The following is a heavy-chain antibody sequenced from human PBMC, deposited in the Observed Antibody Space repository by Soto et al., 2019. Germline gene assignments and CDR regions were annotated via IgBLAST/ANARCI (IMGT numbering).Heavy chain of an antibody. J-gene: IGHJ4*02. Sequence: EVQLVESGGGLVQPGGSLRLSCAASGFTFSSYNMNWVRQAPGKGLEWVSYISSSSTTIHYGYSVKGRFTISRDNAKNSLYLQMNSLRAEDTAVYYCARGVGYCSGGSCYRDSWGQGTLVTVSS. D-gene: IGHD2-15*01. CDR2: ISSSSTTI. CDR1: GFTFSSYN. V-gene: IGHV3-48*01. CDR3: ARGVGYCSGGSCYRDS.